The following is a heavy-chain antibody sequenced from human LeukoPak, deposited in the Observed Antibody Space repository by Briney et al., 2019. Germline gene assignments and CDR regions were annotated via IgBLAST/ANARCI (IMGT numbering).Heavy chain of an antibody. J-gene: IGHJ4*02. CDR1: GGSFSGYH. V-gene: IGHV4-34*01. CDR3: GRGQQVRWPPPIY. D-gene: IGHD4-23*01. CDR2: IDPNGGT. Sequence: SETLSLTCAVYGGSFSGYHWTWIRQPPGKGLEWIGEIDPNGGTHYKPSLKSRVTMSLDTSKNHFSLKLSSVTAADTAVYYCGRGQQVRWPPPIYWGQGTLVSVSS.